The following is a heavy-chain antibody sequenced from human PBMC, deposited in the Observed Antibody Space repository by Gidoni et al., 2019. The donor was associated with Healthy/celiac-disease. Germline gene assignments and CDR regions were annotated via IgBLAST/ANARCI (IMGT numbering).Heavy chain of an antibody. J-gene: IGHJ5*01. Sequence: QVQLVQSGAEVKKPGAAVKVSCKASGYTFTGYYMHWVRQAPGQGLEWMGWINPKSGGTNYAQKFQGRVTMTRDTSISTAYMELSRLRSDDTAVYYCARSAYSSGWFDYWGQGTLVTVSS. CDR3: ARSAYSSGWFDY. CDR2: INPKSGGT. CDR1: GYTFTGYY. D-gene: IGHD6-19*01. V-gene: IGHV1-2*02.